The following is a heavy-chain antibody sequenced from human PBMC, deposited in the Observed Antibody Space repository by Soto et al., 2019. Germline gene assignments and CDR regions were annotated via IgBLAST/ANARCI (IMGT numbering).Heavy chain of an antibody. V-gene: IGHV3-48*02. J-gene: IGHJ6*02. CDR2: MSSRSLTI. CDR3: ARGGSSSDNGMDV. D-gene: IGHD6-6*01. Sequence: EVQLVESGGGLVQPGGSLRVSCAASGFTFSTYSMNWVRQAPGKGLEWVSYMSSRSLTIYYTESVKGRFTISRDNAKNSLYLQMNSLRDEDTAVYYCARGGSSSDNGMDVWGQGTTVTVSS. CDR1: GFTFSTYS.